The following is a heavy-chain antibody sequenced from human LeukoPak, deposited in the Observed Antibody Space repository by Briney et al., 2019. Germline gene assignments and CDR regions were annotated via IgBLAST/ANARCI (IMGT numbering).Heavy chain of an antibody. V-gene: IGHV1-2*02. Sequence: ASVKVSCKASGYTFTGYYMHWVRQAPGQGLEWMGWINPNSGGTNYAQKFQGRVTMTRDTSISTAYMELSRLRSDDTAVYYCARAWYYDTLTGRIRNDAFDIWGQGTMVTVSS. D-gene: IGHD3-9*01. J-gene: IGHJ3*02. CDR3: ARAWYYDTLTGRIRNDAFDI. CDR2: INPNSGGT. CDR1: GYTFTGYY.